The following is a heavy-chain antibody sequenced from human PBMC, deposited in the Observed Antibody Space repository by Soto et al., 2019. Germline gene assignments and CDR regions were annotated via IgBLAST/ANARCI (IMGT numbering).Heavy chain of an antibody. J-gene: IGHJ4*01. CDR1: GFTFSDHY. CDR3: SRAGILTTPYYFDY. V-gene: IGHV3-72*01. CDR2: IRNKANSYTT. D-gene: IGHD4-4*01. Sequence: EVQLVESGGGLVQPGRSLRLSCAAFGFTFSDHYMDWVRQAPGKGLEWVGRIRNKANSYTTEYAASVKGRFTISRDDSTNSLFLQMNSLKTEDTAVYYCSRAGILTTPYYFDYWGQGTLVTVSS.